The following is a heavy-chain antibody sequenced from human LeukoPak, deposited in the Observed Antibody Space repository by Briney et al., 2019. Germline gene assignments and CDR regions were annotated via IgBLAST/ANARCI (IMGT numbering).Heavy chain of an antibody. Sequence: ASVKVSCKASGYTLTGYYMHWVRQAPGQGLEWMGWINPNSGGTNYAQKFQGRVTMTRDTSISTAYMELSRLRSDDTAVYYCARDPLRYYDFWSGCYRPDYWGQGTLVTVSS. V-gene: IGHV1-2*02. J-gene: IGHJ4*02. CDR3: ARDPLRYYDFWSGCYRPDY. CDR2: INPNSGGT. D-gene: IGHD3-3*01. CDR1: GYTLTGYY.